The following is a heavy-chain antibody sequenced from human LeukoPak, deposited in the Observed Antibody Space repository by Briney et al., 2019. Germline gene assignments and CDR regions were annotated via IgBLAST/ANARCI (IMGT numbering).Heavy chain of an antibody. J-gene: IGHJ5*02. CDR3: ASGPTGFA. Sequence: GGSLRLSCVAYGFTFSRYWMHWVRQAPGKGLVWVSRINSDGSTTIYADSVKGRFTISRDNAKNTPYLQMNSLRAEDTAVYFCASGPTGFAWGQGTLVTVSS. D-gene: IGHD1-14*01. V-gene: IGHV3-74*01. CDR2: INSDGSTT. CDR1: GFTFSRYW.